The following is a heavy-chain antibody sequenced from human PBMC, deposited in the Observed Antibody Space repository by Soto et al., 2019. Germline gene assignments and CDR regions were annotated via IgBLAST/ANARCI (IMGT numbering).Heavy chain of an antibody. Sequence: QVQLVESGGGVVQPGRSLRLSCAASGFTFSSYGMHWVRQAPGKGLEWVAVILFDGSNKYYADSVKGRFTISRDNSKNTLYLQMSSLRAEDTAVYYCAKDDDSSGYYLDAFDIWGQGTMVTVSS. J-gene: IGHJ3*02. CDR3: AKDDDSSGYYLDAFDI. CDR1: GFTFSSYG. D-gene: IGHD3-22*01. V-gene: IGHV3-30*18. CDR2: ILFDGSNK.